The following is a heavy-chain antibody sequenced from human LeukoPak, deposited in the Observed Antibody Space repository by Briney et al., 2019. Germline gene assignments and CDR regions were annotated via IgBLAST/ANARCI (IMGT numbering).Heavy chain of an antibody. J-gene: IGHJ4*01. D-gene: IGHD4-17*01. CDR3: ARVATTVTTIIDY. CDR1: GDSISTYY. CDR2: ISNSGSA. V-gene: IGHV4-4*07. Sequence: SETLSLTCTVSGDSISTYYWSWIRQPAGKGLEWIGRISNSGSASYNLSLKSRVTMSLDTSKNQFSLKLSSVTAADTAVYYCARVATTVTTIIDYWGHGTLVTVSS.